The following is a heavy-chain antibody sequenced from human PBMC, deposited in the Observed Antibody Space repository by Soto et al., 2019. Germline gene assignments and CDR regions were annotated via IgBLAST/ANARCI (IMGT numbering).Heavy chain of an antibody. CDR3: ARGGKYSSSYVAYYYYYGMDV. Sequence: ASVKVSCKASGGTFSSYAISWVRQAPGQGLEWMGGIIPIFGTANYAQKFQGRVTITADESTSTAYMELSSLRSEDTAVYYCARGGKYSSSYVAYYYYYGMDVRGQGTTVTVSS. CDR1: GGTFSSYA. D-gene: IGHD6-6*01. J-gene: IGHJ6*02. V-gene: IGHV1-69*13. CDR2: IIPIFGTA.